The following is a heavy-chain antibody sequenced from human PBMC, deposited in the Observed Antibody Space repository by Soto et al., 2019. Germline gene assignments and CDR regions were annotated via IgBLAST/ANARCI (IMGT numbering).Heavy chain of an antibody. Sequence: SETLSLTCTVSGGSISSGGYYWSWIRQHPGKGLEWIGYIYYSGSTYYNPSLKSRVTISVDTSKNQFSLKLSSVTAADTAVYYCAREGVYGDSTYDYWGQGTLVTVSS. CDR2: IYYSGST. CDR3: AREGVYGDSTYDY. D-gene: IGHD4-17*01. CDR1: GGSISSGGYY. V-gene: IGHV4-31*03. J-gene: IGHJ4*02.